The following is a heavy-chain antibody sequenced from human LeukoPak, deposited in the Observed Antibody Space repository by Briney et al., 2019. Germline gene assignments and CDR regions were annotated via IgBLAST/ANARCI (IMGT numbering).Heavy chain of an antibody. Sequence: TGGSLRLSCAASGFTFSSYWMHWVRQAPGKGLAWVSRINTDGSYIHYTDSVKGRFTISRDNAMNSLYLQMDSLRVEDTAIYYCARSVPYGTTWYGRSDCWGQGTQVTVSS. D-gene: IGHD6-13*01. CDR3: ARSVPYGTTWYGRSDC. CDR1: GFTFSSYW. CDR2: INTDGSYI. V-gene: IGHV3-74*01. J-gene: IGHJ4*02.